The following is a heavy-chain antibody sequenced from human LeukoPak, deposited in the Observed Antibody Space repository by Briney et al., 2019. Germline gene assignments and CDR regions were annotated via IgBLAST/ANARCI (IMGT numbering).Heavy chain of an antibody. V-gene: IGHV4-31*03. CDR2: IYYSGST. D-gene: IGHD2-21*01. Sequence: SQTLSLTCTVAAGSISSSCYYWSWIRQHPGKGLEWIGYIYYSGSTYYNPSLKSRVTISVDTSKNQFSLKLSSVTAADAAVYYCARDGGGRILYWGQGTLVTVSS. J-gene: IGHJ4*02. CDR3: ARDGGGRILY. CDR1: AGSISSSCYY.